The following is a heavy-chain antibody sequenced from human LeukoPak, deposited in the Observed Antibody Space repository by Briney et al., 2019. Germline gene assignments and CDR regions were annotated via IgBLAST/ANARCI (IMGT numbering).Heavy chain of an antibody. V-gene: IGHV4-39*07. Sequence: GSLRLSCSASGFSFSSYEMNWVRQAPGKGLEWIGSIYYSGSTYYNPSLKSRVTISVDTSKNQFSLKLSSVTAADTAVYYCARARSSVRGVIIGCTDCGDAFDIWGQGTMVTVSS. J-gene: IGHJ3*02. CDR1: GFSFSSYE. CDR3: ARARSSVRGVIIGCTDCGDAFDI. CDR2: IYYSGST. D-gene: IGHD3-10*01.